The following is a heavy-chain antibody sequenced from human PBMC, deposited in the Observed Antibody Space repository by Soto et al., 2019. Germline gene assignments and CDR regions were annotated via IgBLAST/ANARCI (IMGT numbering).Heavy chain of an antibody. D-gene: IGHD3-22*01. J-gene: IGHJ3*02. CDR2: IYHSGST. Sequence: SETLSITCAVCGGCISSSNWWIWVRQPPGKGLEWIGEIYHSGSTNYNPSLKSRVTISVDKSKNQFSLKLSSVTAADTAVYYCARDRYDSSGYVIIDAFDIWGQGTMVS. CDR1: GGCISSSNW. CDR3: ARDRYDSSGYVIIDAFDI. V-gene: IGHV4-4*02.